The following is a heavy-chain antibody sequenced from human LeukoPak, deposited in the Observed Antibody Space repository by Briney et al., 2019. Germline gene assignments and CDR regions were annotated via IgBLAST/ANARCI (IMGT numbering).Heavy chain of an antibody. V-gene: IGHV3-23*01. J-gene: IGHJ4*02. CDR1: GFTLSSYA. D-gene: IGHD2-15*01. CDR3: AKRDCSGGSCYSD. Sequence: PGGSLRLSCAASGFTLSSYAMSWVRQAPGKGLEWVSAISGSGGSTYYADSVKGRFTISRDNSKNTLYLQMNSLRAEDTAVYYCAKRDCSGGSCYSDWGQGTLVTVSS. CDR2: ISGSGGST.